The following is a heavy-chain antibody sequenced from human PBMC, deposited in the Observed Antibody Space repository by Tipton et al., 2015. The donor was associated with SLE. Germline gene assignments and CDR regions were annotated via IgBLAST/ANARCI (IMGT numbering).Heavy chain of an antibody. CDR1: GFTLNNDW. D-gene: IGHD6-19*01. V-gene: IGHV3-74*01. J-gene: IGHJ5*02. CDR2: IKPDGRTI. Sequence: SLRLSCAASGFTLNNDWMHWVRQAPGKGLVWVSRIKPDGRTINYADVVKGRFTISRDSAENTLYLQMNSLRAEDTAVYYCARVEAGTYEDLWGQGTLVTVSS. CDR3: ARVEAGTYEDL.